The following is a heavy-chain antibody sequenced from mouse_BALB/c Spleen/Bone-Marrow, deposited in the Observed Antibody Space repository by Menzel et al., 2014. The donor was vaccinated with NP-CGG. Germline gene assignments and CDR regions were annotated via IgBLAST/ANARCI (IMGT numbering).Heavy chain of an antibody. CDR3: ARSGFDY. J-gene: IGHJ2*01. CDR2: ILPGSGST. Sequence: QVQLQQSGAELMKPGASVKISCKATGYTFSSYWIEWVKQRPGHGLEWIGEILPGSGSTNYNEKFKGKATLTVDTSSSTAYVDLSSLTSEDSAVYYCARSGFDYWGQGTTLTVSS. V-gene: IGHV1-9*01. CDR1: GYTFSSYW. D-gene: IGHD4-1*01.